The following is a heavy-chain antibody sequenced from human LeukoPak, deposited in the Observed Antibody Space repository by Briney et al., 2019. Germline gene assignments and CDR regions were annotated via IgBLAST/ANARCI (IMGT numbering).Heavy chain of an antibody. CDR1: GFTLSNFW. Sequence: GGSLRLSCAASGFTLSNFWMSWVRQAPGKGLEGVANIKKDGSEKSYAHSVRGRFTISRDNAKNSLYLQMNSLRAEDTAVYYCTNSRYDSSGYYGIIGYWGQGTLVTVSS. J-gene: IGHJ4*02. D-gene: IGHD3-22*01. CDR2: IKKDGSEK. V-gene: IGHV3-7*01. CDR3: TNSRYDSSGYYGIIGY.